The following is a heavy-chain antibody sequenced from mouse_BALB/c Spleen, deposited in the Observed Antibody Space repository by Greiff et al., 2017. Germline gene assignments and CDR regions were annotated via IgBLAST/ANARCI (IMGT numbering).Heavy chain of an antibody. CDR2: IRSKSNNYAT. CDR1: GFTFNTYA. V-gene: IGHV10-1*02. J-gene: IGHJ4*01. CDR3: VRLYYDTGYAMDY. D-gene: IGHD2-4*01. Sequence: EVMLVESGGGLVQPKGSLKLSCAASGFTFNTYAMNWVRQAPGKGLEWVARIRSKSNNYATYYADSVKDRFTISRDDSQSMLYLQMNNLKTEDTAMYYCVRLYYDTGYAMDYWGQGTSVTVSS.